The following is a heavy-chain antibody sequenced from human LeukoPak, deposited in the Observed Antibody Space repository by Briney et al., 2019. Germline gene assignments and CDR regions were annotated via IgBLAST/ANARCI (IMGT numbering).Heavy chain of an antibody. CDR2: ITATVATS. D-gene: IGHD3-22*01. CDR3: VKPNYYDSSGYY. Sequence: GGSLRLSCAASGFSFITYGMSWVRQAPGKGLEWVSDITATVATSYYADSVRGRFTISRDNSKNTLCLEMNNLRADDTAVYYCVKPNYYDSSGYYWGQGTLVSVSS. J-gene: IGHJ4*02. V-gene: IGHV3-23*01. CDR1: GFSFITYG.